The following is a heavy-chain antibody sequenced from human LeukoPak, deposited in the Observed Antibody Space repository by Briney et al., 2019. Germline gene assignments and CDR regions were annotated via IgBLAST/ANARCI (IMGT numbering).Heavy chain of an antibody. CDR3: ARGDSRRKSFDP. D-gene: IGHD2-21*02. CDR1: GGSTSSYY. Sequence: SETLSLTCTVSGGSTSSYYWSWIRQPAGKGLEWIGRIYASGSTNYNPSLKSRVTISVDTSKNQFSLKLSSVTAADTAVYYCARGDSRRKSFDPWGQGTLVTVSS. J-gene: IGHJ5*02. V-gene: IGHV4-4*07. CDR2: IYASGST.